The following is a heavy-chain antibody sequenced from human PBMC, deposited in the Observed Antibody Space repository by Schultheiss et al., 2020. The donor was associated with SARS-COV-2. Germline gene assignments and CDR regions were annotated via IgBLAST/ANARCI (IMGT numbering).Heavy chain of an antibody. CDR2: IIPIFGTA. CDR1: GGTFSSYA. J-gene: IGHJ6*02. V-gene: IGHV1-69*13. CDR3: ARAKVDSSGYYYGEYYYYGMDV. Sequence: SVKVSCKASGGTFSSYAISWVRQAPGQGLEWMGGIIPIFGTANYAQKFQGRVTITADESTSTAYMELSSLRSEDTAVYYCARAKVDSSGYYYGEYYYYGMDVWGQGTTGTVLL. D-gene: IGHD3-22*01.